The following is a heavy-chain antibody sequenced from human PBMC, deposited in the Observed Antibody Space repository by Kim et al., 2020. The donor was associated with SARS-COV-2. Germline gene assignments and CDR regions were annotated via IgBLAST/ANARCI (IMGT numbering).Heavy chain of an antibody. D-gene: IGHD3-22*01. Sequence: SVKVSCKASGGTFNSYAITWVRQAPGQGLEWMGRIIPILGIKNYAQKFQGRVSISADKSTSTAYMDLSRLTYEHTAVYYCARPWAGCYFDSSGNYGGNDAFDIWGQGTMATVSS. V-gene: IGHV1-69*04. CDR2: IIPILGIK. CDR3: ARPWAGCYFDSSGNYGGNDAFDI. CDR1: GGTFNSYA. J-gene: IGHJ3*02.